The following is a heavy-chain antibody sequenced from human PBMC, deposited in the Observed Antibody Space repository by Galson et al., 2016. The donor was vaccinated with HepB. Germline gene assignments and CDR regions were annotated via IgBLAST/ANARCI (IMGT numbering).Heavy chain of an antibody. CDR2: INSDGSST. CDR3: ARASLHMVRGVSQWYFDL. V-gene: IGHV3-74*01. CDR1: GFTFTDYP. J-gene: IGHJ2*01. D-gene: IGHD3-10*01. Sequence: SLRLSCATSGFTFTDYPMTWVRHAPGKGLVWVSRINSDGSSTSYADSVKGRFTISRDNAKNTLYLQMNSLRAEDTAVYYCARASLHMVRGVSQWYFDLWGRGTLVTVSS.